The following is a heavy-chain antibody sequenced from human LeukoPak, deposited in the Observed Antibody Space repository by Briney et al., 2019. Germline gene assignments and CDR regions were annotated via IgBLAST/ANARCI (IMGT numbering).Heavy chain of an antibody. CDR2: IYPGDSDT. CDR1: GYSFANYW. Sequence: KPGESLQISCTGSGYSFANYWIGWVRQIPGKGLEWMGIIYPGDSDTRYGPSFQGQVTISADKSINTAYLQWSSLKASDTAIYYCARRPRVWGGGAYHYFDYWGQEGTLVIVSS. V-gene: IGHV5-51*01. CDR3: ARRPRVWGGGAYHYFDY. D-gene: IGHD2-21*01. J-gene: IGHJ4*02.